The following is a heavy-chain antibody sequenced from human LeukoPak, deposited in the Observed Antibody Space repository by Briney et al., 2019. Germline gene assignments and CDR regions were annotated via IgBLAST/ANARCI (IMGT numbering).Heavy chain of an antibody. CDR1: GGSFSGYY. J-gene: IGHJ6*03. Sequence: SETLSLPCAVYGGSFSGYYWSWIRQPPGKGLEWIGEINHSGSTNYNPSLKSRVTISVDTSKNQFSLKLSSVTAADTAVYYCARKARTSGYYPPYYYYMDVWGKGTTVTVSS. CDR2: INHSGST. V-gene: IGHV4-34*01. D-gene: IGHD3-22*01. CDR3: ARKARTSGYYPPYYYYMDV.